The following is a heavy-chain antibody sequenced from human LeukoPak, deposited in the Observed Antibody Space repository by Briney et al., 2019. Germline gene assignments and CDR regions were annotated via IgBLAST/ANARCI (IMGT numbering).Heavy chain of an antibody. CDR3: ARDTRSSSHDSFYI. CDR2: IKQYGSEK. CDR1: GFTFSSYW. Sequence: GGSLTLSCAASGFTFSSYWMSWVRQAPGKGLGLVANIKQYGSEKYYVDPVQGRLTISRDNANNSQYLQMLSLSAETPAVSVFARDTRSSSHDSFYIWGEGTMVTVS. V-gene: IGHV3-7*01. J-gene: IGHJ3*02. D-gene: IGHD6-6*01.